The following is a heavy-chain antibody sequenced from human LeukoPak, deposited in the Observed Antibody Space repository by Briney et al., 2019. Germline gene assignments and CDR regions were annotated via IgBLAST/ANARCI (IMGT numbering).Heavy chain of an antibody. CDR1: GFTLSTYS. D-gene: IGHD6-13*01. CDR2: ISSSSLSI. CDR3: ERGGLIAAAGTAFDY. Sequence: GGSLRLSCAASGFTLSTYSLNWVRQAPGKGLEWVSSISSSSLSIYYADSMKGRFTISRENAKNSLHLQMNSLRADDTAVYYWERGGLIAAAGTAFDYWGQGTLVTVSS. J-gene: IGHJ4*02. V-gene: IGHV3-21*01.